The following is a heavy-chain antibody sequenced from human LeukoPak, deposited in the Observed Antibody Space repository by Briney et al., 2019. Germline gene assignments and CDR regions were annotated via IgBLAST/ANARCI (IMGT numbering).Heavy chain of an antibody. J-gene: IGHJ4*02. CDR1: GFTFSSNS. CDR2: ISYDGSKK. CDR3: ARDAYYDSGTYFDY. V-gene: IGHV3-30*01. Sequence: GSLRLSCAASGFTFSSNSMHWVRQAPGKGLEWVAVISYDGSKKYYADSVKGRFTISRDNSKNTLYLQMNSLRAEDTAVYYCARDAYYDSGTYFDYWGQGTLVTLSS. D-gene: IGHD3-10*01.